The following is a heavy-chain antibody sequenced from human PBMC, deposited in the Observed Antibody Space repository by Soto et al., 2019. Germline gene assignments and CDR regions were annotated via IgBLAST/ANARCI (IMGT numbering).Heavy chain of an antibody. CDR2: TYYRSKWYN. V-gene: IGHV6-1*01. CDR3: EREGKEQWLLSVGAEDAFDI. D-gene: IGHD6-19*01. CDR1: VDSFSRTSDA. J-gene: IGHJ3*02. Sequence: QTLSLTCALSVDSFSRTSDAWNCIWQSPSGGIEGRGRTYYRSKWYNDYAVSVKSRITINPDTSKNQFSLQLNSVTPEDTAVYYCEREGKEQWLLSVGAEDAFDIWGQGTMVT.